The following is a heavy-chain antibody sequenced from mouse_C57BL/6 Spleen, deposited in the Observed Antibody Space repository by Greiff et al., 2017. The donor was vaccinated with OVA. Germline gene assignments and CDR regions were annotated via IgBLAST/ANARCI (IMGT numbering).Heavy chain of an antibody. J-gene: IGHJ3*01. D-gene: IGHD2-4*01. V-gene: IGHV3-6*01. CDR2: ISYDGSN. Sequence: EVKLMESGPGLVKPSQSLSLSCSASGYSFTSCYIWYVIRQPPGNIQEWMGIISYDGSNNYNPTLKNRISITRDKSKNQFFLKLNTVTTEDTAAYYCARDDSAWFAYWGQGTLVTVSA. CDR1: GYSFTSCYI. CDR3: ARDDSAWFAY.